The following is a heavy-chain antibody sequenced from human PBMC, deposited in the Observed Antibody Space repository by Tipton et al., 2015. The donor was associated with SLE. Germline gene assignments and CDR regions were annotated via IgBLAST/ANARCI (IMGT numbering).Heavy chain of an antibody. CDR1: GGSISSSSYY. V-gene: IGHV4-39*01. CDR3: ARQAAGTTLDY. CDR2: IYYSGST. D-gene: IGHD6-13*01. J-gene: IGHJ4*02. Sequence: TLSLTCTVSGGSISSSSYYWGWIRQPPGKGLEWIGSIYYSGSTYYNPSLKSRVTISVDTSKNQFSLKLSSVTAADTAVYYCARQAAGTTLDYWGQGTLVTVSS.